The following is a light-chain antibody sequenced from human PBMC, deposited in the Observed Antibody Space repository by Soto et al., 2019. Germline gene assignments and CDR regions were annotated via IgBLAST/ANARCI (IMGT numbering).Light chain of an antibody. J-gene: IGLJ1*01. CDR3: AAWDDSLSGLYL. Sequence: QSVLTQPPSTSGTPGQRVTISCSGTNSNIDKFHVNWFKQLPGTAPKLLIYSTDQRPAGVPDRFSGSKSGTSASLAISDLQTDDEADYYCAAWDDSLSGLYLFGTGTKLTVL. CDR2: STD. CDR1: NSNIDKFH. V-gene: IGLV1-44*01.